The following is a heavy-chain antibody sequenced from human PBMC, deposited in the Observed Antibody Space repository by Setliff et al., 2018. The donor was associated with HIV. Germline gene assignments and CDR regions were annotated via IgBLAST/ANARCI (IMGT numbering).Heavy chain of an antibody. J-gene: IGHJ4*02. CDR1: GGSISSSNW. CDR2: IYHSGST. V-gene: IGHV4-4*02. Sequence: SETLSLTCAVSGGSISSSNWWSWVRQPPGKGLEWIGEIYHSGSTNYNPSLKSRVTISVDKSKNQFSLKLSSVTAADTAMYYCARLGVGATPFDYWGQGTLVTVSS. D-gene: IGHD1-26*01. CDR3: ARLGVGATPFDY.